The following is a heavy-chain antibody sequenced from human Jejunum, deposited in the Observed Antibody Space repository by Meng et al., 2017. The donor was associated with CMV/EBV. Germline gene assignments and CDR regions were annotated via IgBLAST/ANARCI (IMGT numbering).Heavy chain of an antibody. V-gene: IGHV3-30*04. J-gene: IGHJ6*02. CDR1: FTSSRYS. Sequence: FTSSRYSMHWVRQAPGKGLGWVAHVSFDGRNQYYADSMKGRFTVSRDNSKNTLDLQMKSLRTEDTAVYYCTKDQWGSSSSLTGMDVWGQGTTVTVSS. CDR3: TKDQWGSSSSLTGMDV. D-gene: IGHD6-6*01. CDR2: VSFDGRNQ.